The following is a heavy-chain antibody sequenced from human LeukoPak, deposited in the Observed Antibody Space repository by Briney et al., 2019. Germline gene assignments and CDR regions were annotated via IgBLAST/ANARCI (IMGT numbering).Heavy chain of an antibody. Sequence: ASVKVSCKTSGYTFTDYYMHWVRQAPGQGLEWMGWINPNSGGTNYAQRFQGRVTMTRDTSISTAYMELSRLISGDTAVYYCARERKWELLLTYYYYGMDVWGQGTTVTVSS. CDR3: ARERKWELLLTYYYYGMDV. D-gene: IGHD1-26*01. CDR1: GYTFTDYY. V-gene: IGHV1-2*02. CDR2: INPNSGGT. J-gene: IGHJ6*02.